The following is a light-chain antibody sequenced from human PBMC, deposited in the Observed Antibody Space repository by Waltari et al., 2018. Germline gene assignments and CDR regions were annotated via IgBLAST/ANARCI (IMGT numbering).Light chain of an antibody. V-gene: IGLV4-69*01. CDR3: QTWGTGTVV. CDR1: SGHTHYA. CDR2: LSSDGSH. J-gene: IGLJ3*02. Sequence: QLVLTQSPSASASVGASVTLSCTLSSGHTHYAIAWHQQQPEKGPRFLMKLSSDGSHNKGDGIPDRFSGSSSGAERYLTISSLQSEDEADYYCQTWGTGTVVFGGGTKLTVL.